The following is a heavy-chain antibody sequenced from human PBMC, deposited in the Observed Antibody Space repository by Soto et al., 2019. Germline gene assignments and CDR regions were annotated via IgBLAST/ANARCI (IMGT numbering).Heavy chain of an antibody. CDR2: ISAYNGNT. V-gene: IGHV1-18*01. D-gene: IGHD6-13*01. Sequence: ASVKVSCKASGYTFTSYGISWVRQAPGQGLEWMGWISAYNGNTNYAQKLQGRVTMTTDTSTSTAYMELRSLRSDDTAVYYCARGSSSWYYYYGMDVRGQGTTVTVSS. CDR1: GYTFTSYG. CDR3: ARGSSSWYYYYGMDV. J-gene: IGHJ6*02.